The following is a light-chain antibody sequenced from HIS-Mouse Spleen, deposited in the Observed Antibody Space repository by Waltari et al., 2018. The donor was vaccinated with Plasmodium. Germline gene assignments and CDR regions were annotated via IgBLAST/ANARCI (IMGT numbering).Light chain of an antibody. Sequence: IVMTQSPATLSVSPGERATLSFRASQRVSSNLAWDQQKPGQAPRLLIYGASTRATGIPARFSGSGSGTEFTLTISSLQSEDFAVYYCQQYNNWSFTFGPGTKVDIK. CDR2: GAS. V-gene: IGKV3-15*01. CDR3: QQYNNWSFT. J-gene: IGKJ3*01. CDR1: QRVSSN.